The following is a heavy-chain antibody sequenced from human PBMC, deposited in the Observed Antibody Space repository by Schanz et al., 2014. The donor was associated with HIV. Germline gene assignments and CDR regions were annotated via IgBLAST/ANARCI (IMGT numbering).Heavy chain of an antibody. CDR1: GFTFSTYA. V-gene: IGHV3-23*01. CDR2: MRGSDDST. CDR3: AREASLEWLYGVDV. Sequence: EVKLSESGGGLVQPGGSLRLSCVASGFTFSTYAMSWVRQAPGKGLEWVSGMRGSDDSTFYADSVKGRFTISRDNAKNTLYLQTNSLRGEDTAVYYCAREASLEWLYGVDVWGQGTTVTVSS. J-gene: IGHJ6*02. D-gene: IGHD3-3*01.